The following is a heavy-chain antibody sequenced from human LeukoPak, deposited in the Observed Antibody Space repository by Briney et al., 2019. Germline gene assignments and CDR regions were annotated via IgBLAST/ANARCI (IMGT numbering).Heavy chain of an antibody. V-gene: IGHV4-61*02. Sequence: PSETLSLTCTVSGGSISSGSYYWTWIRRPAGKGLEWIGRIYTTGSTNYSPSLKSRVTISVDTSKNQFSLKLSSVTAADTAVYYCASSRDYGDYEEDYWGQGTLVTVSS. CDR1: GGSISSGSYY. CDR2: IYTTGST. J-gene: IGHJ4*02. CDR3: ASSRDYGDYEEDY. D-gene: IGHD4-17*01.